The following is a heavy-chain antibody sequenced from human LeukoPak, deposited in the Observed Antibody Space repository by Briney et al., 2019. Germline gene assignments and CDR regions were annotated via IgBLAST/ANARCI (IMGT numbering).Heavy chain of an antibody. D-gene: IGHD2-2*01. J-gene: IGHJ6*03. V-gene: IGHV3-7*01. CDR1: GFTFSSYW. CDR3: ARGQGYESYYYMDV. CDR2: IKQDGSEK. Sequence: GGSLRLSCAASGFTFSSYWMSWVRQAPGKGLEWVANIKQDGSEKYYVDSVKGRFTISRDSSNNTVYLQMNNLRPEDTAVFYCARGQGYESYYYMDVWGKGTTVSVSS.